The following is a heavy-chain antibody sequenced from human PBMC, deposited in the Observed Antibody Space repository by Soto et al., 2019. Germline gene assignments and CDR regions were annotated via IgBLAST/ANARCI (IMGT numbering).Heavy chain of an antibody. D-gene: IGHD3-16*01. Sequence: GSLRLSCAASGFTFSSYVMNWVRQAPGKGLEWVSSISFSDGGTYYADSVKGRLTISRDNSKNTLFLQMNSLRVEDTAVYYCVKDERILGRRYLDLWGRGTLVTVYS. CDR1: GFTFSSYV. CDR3: VKDERILGRRYLDL. CDR2: ISFSDGGT. V-gene: IGHV3-23*01. J-gene: IGHJ2*01.